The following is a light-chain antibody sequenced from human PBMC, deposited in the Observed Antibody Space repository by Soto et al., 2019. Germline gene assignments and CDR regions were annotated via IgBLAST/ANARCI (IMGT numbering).Light chain of an antibody. CDR3: QQYYATPPYT. CDR2: WAS. V-gene: IGKV4-1*01. CDR1: QSVLYSSNKKNY. Sequence: DIVMTQSPDSLAVFLGERATINCKSSQSVLYSSNKKNYLAWYQQKAGQPPKLLIYWASTRESGVPDRFSGSGSGTDFTLTISSLQAEDVAVYYCQQYYATPPYTFGQGTKLEIK. J-gene: IGKJ2*01.